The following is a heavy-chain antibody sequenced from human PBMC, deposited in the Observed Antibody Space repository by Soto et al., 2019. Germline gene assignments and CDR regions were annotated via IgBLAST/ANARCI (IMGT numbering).Heavy chain of an antibody. D-gene: IGHD3-10*01. V-gene: IGHV3-30-3*01. Sequence: QVQLVESGGGVVQPGRSLRLSCAASGFTFSSYGMHWVRQAPGKGLEWVAGISSDGSDKYYADSVKGRFTISRDNSKNTLYVQLNRMRAEDTALYYCARDRLYGAGLIDVWGEGTTVTVSS. CDR2: ISSDGSDK. CDR1: GFTFSSYG. CDR3: ARDRLYGAGLIDV. J-gene: IGHJ6*04.